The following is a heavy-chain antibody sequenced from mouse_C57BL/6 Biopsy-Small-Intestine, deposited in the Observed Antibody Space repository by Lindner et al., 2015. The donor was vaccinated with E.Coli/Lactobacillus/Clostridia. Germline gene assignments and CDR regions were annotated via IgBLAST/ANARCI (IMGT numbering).Heavy chain of an antibody. J-gene: IGHJ2*01. Sequence: VQLQESGAELVRPGASVKLSCTASGFNIKDDYMHWVKQRPEQGLEWIGWIDPENGDTEYDSKFQGKATLTADTSSNTAYLQLSSLTSEDTAVYYCTTTRRSSYYFDYWGQGTTLTVSS. D-gene: IGHD1-1*01. CDR3: TTTRRSSYYFDY. CDR1: GFNIKDDY. V-gene: IGHV14-4*01. CDR2: IDPENGDT.